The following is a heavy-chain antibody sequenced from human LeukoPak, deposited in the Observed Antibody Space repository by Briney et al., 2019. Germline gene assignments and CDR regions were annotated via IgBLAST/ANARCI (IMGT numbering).Heavy chain of an antibody. CDR2: ISYDGSNK. CDR1: GFTFSSYG. V-gene: IGHV3-30*03. J-gene: IGHJ4*02. CDR3: AREEDSGWYYFDY. Sequence: GGSLRLSCAASGFTFSSYGMHWVRQAPGKGLEWVAAISYDGSNKYYADSVKGRFTISRDNSKNTLYLQMNSLRAEDTAVYYCAREEDSGWYYFDYWGQGTLVTVSS. D-gene: IGHD6-19*01.